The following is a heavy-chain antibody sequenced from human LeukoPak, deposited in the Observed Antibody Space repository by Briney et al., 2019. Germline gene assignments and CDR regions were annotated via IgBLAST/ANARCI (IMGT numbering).Heavy chain of an antibody. V-gene: IGHV1-24*01. D-gene: IGHD6-13*01. CDR3: ANLDSTAAATLSYNWFDP. CDR2: FDPEDGET. J-gene: IGHJ5*02. Sequence: ASVKVSCKVSGYTLTELSMHWVRQAPGKGLEWMGGFDPEDGETIYAQKFQGRVTMTEDTSTDTAYMELSSLRSEDTAVYYCANLDSTAAATLSYNWFDPWGQGTLVTVSS. CDR1: GYTLTELS.